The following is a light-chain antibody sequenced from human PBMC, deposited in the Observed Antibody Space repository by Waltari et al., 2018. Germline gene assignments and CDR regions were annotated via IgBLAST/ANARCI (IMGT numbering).Light chain of an antibody. CDR1: QSVSSSY. Sequence: EIVLTQSPGTLSLSTGERATLSFRASQSVSSSYLAWYQQKPGQAPRLLIYGASSRATGIPDRFSGSGSGTDFTLTISRLEPEDFAVYYCQQYGSSPPKVYTFGQGTKLEIK. V-gene: IGKV3-20*01. J-gene: IGKJ2*01. CDR2: GAS. CDR3: QQYGSSPPKVYT.